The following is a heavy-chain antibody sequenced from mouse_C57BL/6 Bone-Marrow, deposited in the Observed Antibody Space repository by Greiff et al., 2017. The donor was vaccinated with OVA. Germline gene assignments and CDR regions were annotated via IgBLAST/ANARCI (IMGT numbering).Heavy chain of an antibody. J-gene: IGHJ4*01. D-gene: IGHD2-5*01. Sequence: VQLQQSGAELVRPGASVTLSCKASGYTFTDYEMHWVKQTPVHGLEWIGAIDPETGGTAYNQKFKGKAILTADKSSGTAYMELRSLTSEDSAVYYCTRDYSNYYAMDYWGQGTAVTVSA. CDR3: TRDYSNYYAMDY. CDR2: IDPETGGT. V-gene: IGHV1-15*01. CDR1: GYTFTDYE.